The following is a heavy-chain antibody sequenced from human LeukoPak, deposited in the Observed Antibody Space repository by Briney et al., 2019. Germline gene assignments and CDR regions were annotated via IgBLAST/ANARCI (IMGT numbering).Heavy chain of an antibody. V-gene: IGHV1-18*01. CDR2: ISAYNGNT. CDR3: ARASQPLGGLSFPDY. Sequence: ASVKVSCKASGYTFTSYGISWVRQAPGQGLEWMGWISAYNGNTNYAQKLQGRVTMTRDTSISTAYMELSRLRSDDTAVYYCARASQPLGGLSFPDYWGQGTLVTVSS. D-gene: IGHD3-16*02. CDR1: GYTFTSYG. J-gene: IGHJ4*02.